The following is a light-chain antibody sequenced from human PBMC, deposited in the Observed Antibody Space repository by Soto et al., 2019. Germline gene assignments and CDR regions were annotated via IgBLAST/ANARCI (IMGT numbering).Light chain of an antibody. V-gene: IGLV2-14*01. CDR2: DVN. CDR3: ISYTDSSTLV. J-gene: IGLJ1*01. Sequence: QSALTQPASVSGSPGQSITISCTGTSSDVGGYNYVSWYQQHPGKAPKLIIYDVNFRPSGVSNRFSGPKSGNTASLPISGPQAEDEADYYCISYTDSSTLVFGTGTKLTV. CDR1: SSDVGGYNY.